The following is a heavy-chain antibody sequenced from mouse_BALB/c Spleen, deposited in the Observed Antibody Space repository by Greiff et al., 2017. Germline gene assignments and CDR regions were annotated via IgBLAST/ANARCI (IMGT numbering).Heavy chain of an antibody. CDR2: IRNKANGYTT. CDR3: ARDKGDRGFAY. J-gene: IGHJ3*01. D-gene: IGHD3-3*01. CDR1: GFTFTDYY. Sequence: EVHLVESGGGLVQPGGSLRLSCATSGFTFTDYYMSWVRQPPGKALEWLGFIRNKANGYTTEYSASVKGRFTISRDNSQSILYLQMNTLRAEDSATYYCARDKGDRGFAYWGQGTLVTVSA. V-gene: IGHV7-3*02.